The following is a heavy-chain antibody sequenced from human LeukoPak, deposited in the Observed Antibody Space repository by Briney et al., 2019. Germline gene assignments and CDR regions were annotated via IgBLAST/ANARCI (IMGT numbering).Heavy chain of an antibody. Sequence: ASVKVSCKASGYTFTSYDINWVRQATGQGLEWMGWMNPNSGNTGYARKFQGRVTMTRNTSISTAYMELSSLRSEDTAVYYCARDQSSPTRKTHYYFDYWGQGTLVTVSS. CDR2: MNPNSGNT. V-gene: IGHV1-8*01. J-gene: IGHJ4*02. CDR1: GYTFTSYD. CDR3: ARDQSSPTRKTHYYFDY. D-gene: IGHD2-15*01.